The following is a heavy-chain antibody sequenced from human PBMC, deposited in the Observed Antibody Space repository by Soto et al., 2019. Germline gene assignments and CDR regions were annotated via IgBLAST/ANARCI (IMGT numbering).Heavy chain of an antibody. CDR1: EDTFNNYA. J-gene: IGHJ3*02. D-gene: IGHD3-16*02. CDR2: IIPKFGTT. V-gene: IGHV1-69*01. CDR3: VRDLRVDRYGIMVYGASDI. Sequence: QVQLVQSGPEVKEPGSSVKVSCKASEDTFNNYALTWVRQAPGQGLEWMGGIIPKFGTTNYAPKSQGRVTMTADASTRTLYLQWRSLTLEDTAVYFCVRDLRVDRYGIMVYGASDIWCQGTGVLVSS.